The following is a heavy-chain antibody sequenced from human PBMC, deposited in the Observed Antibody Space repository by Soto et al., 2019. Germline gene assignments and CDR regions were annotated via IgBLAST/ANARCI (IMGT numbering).Heavy chain of an antibody. CDR1: SASITSSRHY. CDR2: MYYSGST. J-gene: IGHJ5*02. Sequence: SETLSLTCTVSSASITSSRHYWNWIRQPPGKGLEWIGNMYYSGSTYYNPSLKSRVTVSVDTSKNQFSLKLSSVTAADTAVYYCASHPSDFWFDPWGQGTLVTVSS. V-gene: IGHV4-39*01. D-gene: IGHD2-21*02. CDR3: ASHPSDFWFDP.